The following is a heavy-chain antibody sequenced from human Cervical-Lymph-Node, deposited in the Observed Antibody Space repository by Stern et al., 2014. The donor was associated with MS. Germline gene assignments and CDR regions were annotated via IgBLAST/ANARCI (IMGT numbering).Heavy chain of an antibody. V-gene: IGHV1-46*01. CDR2: IYTSGGST. CDR3: ARAYSNSSPFDY. D-gene: IGHD6-6*01. Sequence: VQLVESGAEVKRPGASVKVSCKASGYTFTSYHIHWVRQAPGQGLEWMGIIYTSGGSTTYAERFQGRVTMTRDTSASTVYMELTSLRSEDTAVYYCARAYSNSSPFDYWGQGTLVTVSS. J-gene: IGHJ4*02. CDR1: GYTFTSYH.